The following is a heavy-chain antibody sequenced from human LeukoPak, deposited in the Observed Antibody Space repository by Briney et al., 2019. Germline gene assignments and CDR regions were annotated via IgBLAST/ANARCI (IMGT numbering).Heavy chain of an antibody. CDR1: GFTFSSYW. CDR2: IKTDGSST. CDR3: ARGVSGTGPDI. D-gene: IGHD5/OR15-5a*01. J-gene: IGHJ3*02. Sequence: GGSLRLSCAASGFTFSSYWMHWVRQAPGKGLVWVSRIKTDGSSTDYADSVKGRFTISRDNAKNTMYLQINSLRAEDTAVYYCARGVSGTGPDIWGLGTMVTVSS. V-gene: IGHV3-74*01.